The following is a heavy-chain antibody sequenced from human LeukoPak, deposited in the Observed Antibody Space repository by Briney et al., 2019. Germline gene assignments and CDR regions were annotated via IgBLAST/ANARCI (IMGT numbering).Heavy chain of an antibody. J-gene: IGHJ4*02. V-gene: IGHV3-21*01. CDR2: ISSSSSYI. Sequence: GGSLRLSCAASGFTFSSYSVNWVRQAPGKGLEWVSSISSSSSYIYYADSVKGRFTISRDNAKNSLYLQMNSLRAEDTAVYYCARSLGGYDWGPFDYWGQGTLVTVSS. CDR1: GFTFSSYS. CDR3: ARSLGGYDWGPFDY. D-gene: IGHD5-12*01.